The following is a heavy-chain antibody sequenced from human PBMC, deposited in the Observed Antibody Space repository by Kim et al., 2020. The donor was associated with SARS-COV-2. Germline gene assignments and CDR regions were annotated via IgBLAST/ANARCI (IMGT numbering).Heavy chain of an antibody. V-gene: IGHV3-72*01. D-gene: IGHD6-13*01. J-gene: IGHJ6*02. Sequence: GGSLRLSCAASGLTFSDHYMDWVRQAPGKGLEWVGRIKNKANTYTTEYAASVKGRFTISRDDSRNSLYLQMNSLKTEDTAGYPCARDLRSRGPLPYGMDVWGQGTTVIVSS. CDR3: ARDLRSRGPLPYGMDV. CDR1: GLTFSDHY. CDR2: IKNKANTYTT.